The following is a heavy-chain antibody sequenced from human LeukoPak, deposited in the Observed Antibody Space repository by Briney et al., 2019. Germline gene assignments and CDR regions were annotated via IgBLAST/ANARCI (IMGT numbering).Heavy chain of an antibody. CDR2: ITPIFRTI. CDR1: GGSFSNYP. CDR3: AREGNWNRGILIDY. J-gene: IGHJ4*02. D-gene: IGHD1-20*01. V-gene: IGHV1-69*05. Sequence: ASVKVSCKVSGGSFSNYPINWVRQAPGQGLEWMGVITPIFRTIYYAQKFQGRVTMTRDTSTSTVYMELSSLRSEDTAVYYCAREGNWNRGILIDYWGQGTLVTVSS.